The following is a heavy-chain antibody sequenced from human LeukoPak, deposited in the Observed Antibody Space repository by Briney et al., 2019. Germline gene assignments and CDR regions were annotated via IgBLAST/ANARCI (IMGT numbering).Heavy chain of an antibody. Sequence: ASVKVSCKASGYTFTSYDFNWVRQATGQGLEWMGWMNPNSGNTGYAQKFQGRVTITRNTSISTAYMELSSLRSEDTAVYYCARVASGSYTHRKFDYWGQGTLVTVSS. V-gene: IGHV1-8*03. J-gene: IGHJ4*02. CDR1: GYTFTSYD. D-gene: IGHD1-26*01. CDR2: MNPNSGNT. CDR3: ARVASGSYTHRKFDY.